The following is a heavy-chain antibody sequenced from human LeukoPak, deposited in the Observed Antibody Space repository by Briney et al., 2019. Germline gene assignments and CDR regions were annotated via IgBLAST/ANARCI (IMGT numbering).Heavy chain of an antibody. V-gene: IGHV3-23*01. J-gene: IGHJ4*02. D-gene: IGHD6-19*01. Sequence: PGGSLRLSCAASGFTFSSYAMSWVRQAPGKGLEWVSAISGSGGSTYYADSVKGRFTISRDNSKNTLYLQMNSLRAEDTAVYYCAKGQVYSSGWYLHYWGQGTLVTVSS. CDR1: GFTFSSYA. CDR2: ISGSGGST. CDR3: AKGQVYSSGWYLHY.